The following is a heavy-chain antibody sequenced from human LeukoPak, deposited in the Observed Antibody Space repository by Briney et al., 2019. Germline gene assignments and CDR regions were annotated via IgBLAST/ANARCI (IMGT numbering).Heavy chain of an antibody. CDR1: GFTVSSNN. J-gene: IGHJ4*02. V-gene: IGHV3-64D*06. CDR3: VRGTGY. CDR2: ISSNGDNT. Sequence: GGSLRLSCAASGFTVSSNNMSWVRQAPGKGLEYVSAISSNGDNTYYADSVKGRFTISRDNSKNTLYLQMSSLRADDTAVYYCVRGTGYWGQGTLVTVSS.